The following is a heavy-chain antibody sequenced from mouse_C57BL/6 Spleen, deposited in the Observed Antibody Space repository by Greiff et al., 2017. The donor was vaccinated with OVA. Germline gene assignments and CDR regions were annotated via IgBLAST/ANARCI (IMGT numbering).Heavy chain of an antibody. CDR3: ASPYGSPYYFDY. V-gene: IGHV1-82*01. CDR1: GYAFSSSW. J-gene: IGHJ2*01. D-gene: IGHD1-1*01. Sequence: VQLQQSGPELVKPGASVKISCKASGYAFSSSWMNWVKQRPGKGLEWIGRIYPGDGDTNYNGKFKGKATLTADKSSSTAYMQLSSLTSEDSAVYFCASPYGSPYYFDYWGQGTTLTVSS. CDR2: IYPGDGDT.